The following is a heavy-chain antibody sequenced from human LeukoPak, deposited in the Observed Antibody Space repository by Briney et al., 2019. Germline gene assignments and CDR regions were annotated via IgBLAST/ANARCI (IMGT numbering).Heavy chain of an antibody. J-gene: IGHJ5*02. V-gene: IGHV5-51*01. CDR1: GYSFTNNW. D-gene: IGHD1-7*01. CDR2: IYPGDSDT. CDR3: ARLGITGTTLSWFGP. Sequence: GESLKISCKGSGYSFTNNWISWVRQMPGKGLEWMGIIYPGDSDTRYSPSFQGQVTISADKSISTAYLQWSSLKASDTAMYYCARLGITGTTLSWFGPWGQGTLVTVSS.